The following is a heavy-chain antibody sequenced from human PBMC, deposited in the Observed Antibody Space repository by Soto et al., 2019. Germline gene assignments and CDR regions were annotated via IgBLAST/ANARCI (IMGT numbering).Heavy chain of an antibody. CDR2: ISSSGSTI. D-gene: IGHD4-17*01. J-gene: IGHJ3*02. Sequence: GGSLRLSCAASGFTFSDYYMSWIRQAPGKGLEWVSYISSSGSTIYYADSVKGRFTISRDNAKNSLYLQMNSLRAEDTAVYYCARDKDYGDNDAFDIWGQGTMVTVSS. CDR1: GFTFSDYY. CDR3: ARDKDYGDNDAFDI. V-gene: IGHV3-11*01.